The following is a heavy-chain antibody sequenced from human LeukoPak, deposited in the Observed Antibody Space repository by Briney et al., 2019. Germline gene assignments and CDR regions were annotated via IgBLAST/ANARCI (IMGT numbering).Heavy chain of an antibody. Sequence: SETLSLTCAVYGGSFSGYYWSWIRQPPGKGLEWIGEINHSGSTNYNPSLKSRVTISVDTSKNQFSLKLSSVTAADTAVYYCARGGLVLRYFDWLPGNAFDIWGQGTMVTVSS. CDR3: ARGGLVLRYFDWLPGNAFDI. CDR1: GGSFSGYY. CDR2: INHSGST. D-gene: IGHD3-9*01. J-gene: IGHJ3*02. V-gene: IGHV4-34*01.